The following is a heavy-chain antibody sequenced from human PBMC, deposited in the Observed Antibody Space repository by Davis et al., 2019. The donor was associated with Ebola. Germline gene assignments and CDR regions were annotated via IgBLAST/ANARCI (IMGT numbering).Heavy chain of an antibody. CDR2: IGAAGDT. D-gene: IGHD5-12*01. J-gene: IGHJ4*02. CDR1: GFTFSNYD. V-gene: IGHV3-13*01. Sequence: GESLKISCAASGFTFSNYDMHWVRQTSGKGLEWVSVIGAAGDTYYSDSVKGRFTISRENAKSSLYLQMNSLRVEDTAVYYCTRVGYSCGRDYWGQGTLVTVSS. CDR3: TRVGYSCGRDY.